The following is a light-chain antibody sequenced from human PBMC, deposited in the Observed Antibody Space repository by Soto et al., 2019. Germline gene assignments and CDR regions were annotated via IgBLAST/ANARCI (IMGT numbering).Light chain of an antibody. CDR3: QQYNNWPHT. CDR1: QSVSSK. J-gene: IGKJ2*01. Sequence: EIVVTHSPATLSVSPGERATLSCRASQSVSSKLAWFQQKPGQAPSLLIYGVSTRATGVPVRFSGSGSGTEFTLTINSLQSEDFAVYYCQQYNNWPHTFGQGTKVDIK. V-gene: IGKV3-15*01. CDR2: GVS.